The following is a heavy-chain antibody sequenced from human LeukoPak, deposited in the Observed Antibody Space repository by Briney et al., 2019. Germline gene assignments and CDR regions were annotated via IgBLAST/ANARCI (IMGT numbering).Heavy chain of an antibody. V-gene: IGHV3-11*01. CDR2: ISSSGSTI. D-gene: IGHD1-26*01. CDR1: GFTFSDYY. J-gene: IGHJ4*02. CDR3: AKVRGGSYYIYYFDY. Sequence: GGSLRLSCAASGFTFSDYYMSWIRQAPGKGLEWVSYISSSGSTIYYADSVKGRFTISRDNSKNTLYLQMNSLRTEDTAVFYCAKVRGGSYYIYYFDYWGQGTLVTVSS.